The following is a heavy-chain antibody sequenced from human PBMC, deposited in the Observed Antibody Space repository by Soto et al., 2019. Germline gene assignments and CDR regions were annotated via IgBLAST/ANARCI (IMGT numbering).Heavy chain of an antibody. D-gene: IGHD3-9*01. Sequence: GGSLRLSCAGSGFTFSTYAMSWVRQAPGKGLEWVSGISGSGGSTFYTDAVKGRFTISRDNSKNTLYLQMSSLRAEDTAVYYCALRKTGSYFDYWGQETLVTVSS. J-gene: IGHJ4*02. CDR2: ISGSGGST. CDR1: GFTFSTYA. CDR3: ALRKTGSYFDY. V-gene: IGHV3-23*01.